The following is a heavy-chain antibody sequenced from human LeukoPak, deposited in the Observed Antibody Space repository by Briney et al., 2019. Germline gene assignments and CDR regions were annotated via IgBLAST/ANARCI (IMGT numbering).Heavy chain of an antibody. Sequence: GGSLRLSSAASGFTFTSYSMSWVRHAPGKGLEWVANIKQDGSEKYYVDSVKGRFTISRDNSKNTLYLQMNSLRAEDTAVYYCAKRVGATGSDYWGQGTLVTVSS. CDR2: IKQDGSEK. V-gene: IGHV3-7*03. J-gene: IGHJ4*02. CDR3: AKRVGATGSDY. D-gene: IGHD1-26*01. CDR1: GFTFTSYS.